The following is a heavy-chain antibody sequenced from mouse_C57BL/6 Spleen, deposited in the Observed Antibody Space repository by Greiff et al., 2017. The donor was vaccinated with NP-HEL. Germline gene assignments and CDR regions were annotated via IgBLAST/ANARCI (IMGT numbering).Heavy chain of an antibody. V-gene: IGHV1-52*01. J-gene: IGHJ2*01. Sequence: QVQLQQPGAELVRPGSSVKLSCKASGYTFTSYWMHWVKQRPIQGLEWIGNIDPSDSETHYNQKFKDKATLTVDKSSSTAYMQLSSLTSEDSAVYYCARRNSNLYYFDYWGQGTTLTVSS. D-gene: IGHD2-5*01. CDR3: ARRNSNLYYFDY. CDR1: GYTFTSYW. CDR2: IDPSDSET.